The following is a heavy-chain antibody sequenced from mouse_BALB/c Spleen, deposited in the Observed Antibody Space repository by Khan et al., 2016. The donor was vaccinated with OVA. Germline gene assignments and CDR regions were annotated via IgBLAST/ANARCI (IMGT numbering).Heavy chain of an antibody. CDR2: ITPNNGGT. Sequence: EVRLQQSGPELVKPGASVKIPCKASGYPFTDYNMDWVQQSQGKSLEWIGDITPNNGGTIYNQKFKGKATLTVDKSSSKAYMELRNLSSDDTPVCYCARGRFGRPFAYWGQGTLVTVSA. CDR3: ARGRFGRPFAY. CDR1: GYPFTDYN. J-gene: IGHJ3*01. V-gene: IGHV1-18*01. D-gene: IGHD1-1*01.